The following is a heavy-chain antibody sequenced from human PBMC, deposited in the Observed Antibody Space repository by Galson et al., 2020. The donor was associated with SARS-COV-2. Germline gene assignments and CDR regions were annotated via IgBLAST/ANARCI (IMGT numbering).Heavy chain of an antibody. CDR2: IKQDGSEK. J-gene: IGHJ4*02. CDR3: ARVEDYYDSSGLDY. D-gene: IGHD3-22*01. V-gene: IGHV3-7*01. Sequence: LSLTCAASGFTFSSYWMSWVRQAPGKGLEWVANIKQDGSEKYYVDSVKGRFTISRDNAKNSLYLQMNSLRAEDTAVYYCARVEDYYDSSGLDYWGQGTLVTVSS. CDR1: GFTFSSYW.